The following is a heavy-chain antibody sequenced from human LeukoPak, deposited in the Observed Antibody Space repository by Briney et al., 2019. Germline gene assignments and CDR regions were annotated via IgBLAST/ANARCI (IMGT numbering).Heavy chain of an antibody. J-gene: IGHJ4*02. D-gene: IGHD1-26*01. CDR2: INAGNGNT. V-gene: IGHV1-3*03. CDR1: GYTFTSYA. CDR3: ARDSRGSYLPDY. Sequence: ASVKVSCKASGYTFTSYAMHWVRQAPGQRLEWMGWINAGNGNTKYSQEFQGRVTITRDTSASTAYMELSSLRSEDMAVYYCARDSRGSYLPDYWGQGTLVTVSS.